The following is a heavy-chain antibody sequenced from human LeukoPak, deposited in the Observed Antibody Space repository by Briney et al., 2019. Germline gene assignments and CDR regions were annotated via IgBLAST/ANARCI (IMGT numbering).Heavy chain of an antibody. CDR3: ARGYMTTVTTGPDY. V-gene: IGHV3-33*01. D-gene: IGHD4-17*01. CDR2: IWYDGSNK. CDR1: GFTFSSYG. J-gene: IGHJ4*02. Sequence: PGRSLRLSCAASGFTFSSYGMHWVRQAPGKGLEWVAVIWYDGSNKYYADSVKGRFTISRDNSKNTLYLQMNSLTAEDTAVYYCARGYMTTVTTGPDYWGQGTLVTVSS.